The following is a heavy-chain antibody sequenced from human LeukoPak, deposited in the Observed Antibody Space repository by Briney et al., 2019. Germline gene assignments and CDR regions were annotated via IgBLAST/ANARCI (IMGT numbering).Heavy chain of an antibody. V-gene: IGHV1-8*01. J-gene: IGHJ6*02. CDR2: MNPNSGNT. D-gene: IGHD6-13*01. CDR3: ARVAAAGPLWYYYYGMDV. CDR1: GYTFTSYD. Sequence: ASVKVSCKASGYTFTSYDINWVRQATGQGLGWMGWMNPNSGNTGYAQKFQGRVTMTRNTSISTAYMELSSLRSEDTAVYYCARVAAAGPLWYYYYGMDVWGQGTTVTVSS.